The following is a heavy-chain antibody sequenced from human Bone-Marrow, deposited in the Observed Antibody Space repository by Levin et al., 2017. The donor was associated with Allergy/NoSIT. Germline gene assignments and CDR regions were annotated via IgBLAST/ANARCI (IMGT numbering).Heavy chain of an antibody. Sequence: SLRHSCVASGFTFSKYWMSWVRQAPGKGLEWFFPLPPFFLSPPSFSSFKGRFTISRDNAKNSLSLQMNNLRAEDTAVYFCARDVEVRGVTIRTYYYYGLDVWGQGTTVTVSS. CDR3: ARDVEVRGVTIRTYYYYGLDV. V-gene: IGHV3-7*01. D-gene: IGHD3-10*01. CDR2: LPPFFLSP. J-gene: IGHJ6*02. CDR1: GFTFSKYW.